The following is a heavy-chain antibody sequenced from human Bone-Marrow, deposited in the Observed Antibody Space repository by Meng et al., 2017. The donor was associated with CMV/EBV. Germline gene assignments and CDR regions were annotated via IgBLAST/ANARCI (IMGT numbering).Heavy chain of an antibody. CDR1: GFTFSSYA. D-gene: IGHD6-13*01. V-gene: IGHV3-23*01. J-gene: IGHJ4*02. CDR3: AKDLVRRGRYFDY. CDR2: ISGSGGST. Sequence: GESLKISCAASGFTFSSYAMSWVRQAPGKGLEWVSAISGSGGSTYYADSVKGRFTISRDNSKNTLYLQMNILRAEDTAVYYCAKDLVRRGRYFDYWGQGTLVTVSS.